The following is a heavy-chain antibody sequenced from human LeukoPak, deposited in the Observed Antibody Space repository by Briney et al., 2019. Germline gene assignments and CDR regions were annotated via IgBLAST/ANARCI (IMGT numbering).Heavy chain of an antibody. CDR1: GGSISSYY. CDR2: IYTSGST. CDR3: ARTYSGYDDYYYYYYMDV. Sequence: SETLSLTCTVSGGSISSYYWSWIRQPAGKGLEWIGRIYTSGSTNYNPSLKSRVTMSVDTSKNQFSLKLSSVTAADTAVYYCARTYSGYDDYYYYYYMDVWGKGTTVTISS. J-gene: IGHJ6*03. D-gene: IGHD5-12*01. V-gene: IGHV4-4*07.